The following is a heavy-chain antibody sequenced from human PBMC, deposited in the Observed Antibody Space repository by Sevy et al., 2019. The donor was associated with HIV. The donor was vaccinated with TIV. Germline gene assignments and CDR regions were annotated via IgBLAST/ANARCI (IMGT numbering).Heavy chain of an antibody. J-gene: IGHJ4*02. CDR1: GFTFNNFN. D-gene: IGHD1-26*01. CDR2: ISGSSNYI. Sequence: GGSLRLSCAASGFTFNNFNMNWVRQAPGKGLQWVSSISGSSNYIYYAESLKGRFIISRDNVKDTVLLQMNSLSADDAAVYYCARGPPDGSYDYFDSWGQGTLVTVSS. V-gene: IGHV3-21*06. CDR3: ARGPPDGSYDYFDS.